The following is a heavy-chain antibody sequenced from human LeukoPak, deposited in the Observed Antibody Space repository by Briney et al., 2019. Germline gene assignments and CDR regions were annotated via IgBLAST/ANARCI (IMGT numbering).Heavy chain of an antibody. Sequence: PGGSLRLSCAASGFPFSSYGMHWVRQAPGKGLAWVAFIRYDGSNKYYADSVKGRFTISRDNSKNTLYLQMNSLRAEDTAVYYCAKDLSGSSYYYYYYMDVWGKGTTVTVSS. J-gene: IGHJ6*03. CDR3: AKDLSGSSYYYYYYMDV. CDR1: GFPFSSYG. V-gene: IGHV3-30*02. CDR2: IRYDGSNK. D-gene: IGHD1-26*01.